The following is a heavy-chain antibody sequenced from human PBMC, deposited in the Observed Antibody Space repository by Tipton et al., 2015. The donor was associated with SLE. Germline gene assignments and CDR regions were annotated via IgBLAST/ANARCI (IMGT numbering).Heavy chain of an antibody. V-gene: IGHV4-59*12. Sequence: LRLSCTGSGGSIRSYYWSWIRQPPGKGLEWIGYIYYSGSTNYNPSLKSRVTISVDTSKNQFSLKLSSVTAADTAVYYCARDRYNWNWFDPWGQGTLVTVSS. J-gene: IGHJ5*02. CDR2: IYYSGST. D-gene: IGHD1-20*01. CDR3: ARDRYNWNWFDP. CDR1: GGSIRSYY.